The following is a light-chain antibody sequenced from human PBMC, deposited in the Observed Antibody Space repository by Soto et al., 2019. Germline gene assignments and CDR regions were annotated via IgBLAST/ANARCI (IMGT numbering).Light chain of an antibody. V-gene: IGKV2-30*02. Sequence: VVMTQSPLSLPVTLGQPASISCRSNQSLVHSDGIAYFSWFQQRPGRSPRRLIYKVSNRDSGVPARFSGSGSGTDFALKISRVEVEDVGVYYCMQGKYWPPITFGQGTRLEIK. CDR2: KVS. CDR1: QSLVHSDGIAY. J-gene: IGKJ5*01. CDR3: MQGKYWPPIT.